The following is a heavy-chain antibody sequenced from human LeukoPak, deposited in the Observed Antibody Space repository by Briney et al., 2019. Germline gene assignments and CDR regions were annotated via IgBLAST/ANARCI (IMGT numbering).Heavy chain of an antibody. V-gene: IGHV1-69*02. J-gene: IGHJ3*02. D-gene: IGHD3-10*01. CDR1: GYTLTELS. CDR3: ARVHPLTYYYGSGTPQGVAFDI. Sequence: ASVKVSCKVSGYTLTELSMHWVRQAPGQGLEWMGRIIPILGIANYAQKFQGRVTITADKSTSTAYMELSSLRSEDTAVYYCARVHPLTYYYGSGTPQGVAFDIWGQGTMVTVSS. CDR2: IIPILGIA.